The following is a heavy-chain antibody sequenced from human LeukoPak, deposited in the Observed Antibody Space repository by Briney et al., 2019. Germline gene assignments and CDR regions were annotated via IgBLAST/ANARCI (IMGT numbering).Heavy chain of an antibody. D-gene: IGHD1-7*01. V-gene: IGHV3-7*01. CDR3: AREPYNGYYGDYYYYMDV. CDR2: INQDESEK. Sequence: PGGSLRLSCAVSGMTFKNYWMSWFRQTPGKGLEWVATINQDESEKYYLDSVKGRFTISRDNAKNSLSLQMNSLRAEDTAVYYCAREPYNGYYGDYYYYMDVWGKGTTVTISS. J-gene: IGHJ6*03. CDR1: GMTFKNYW.